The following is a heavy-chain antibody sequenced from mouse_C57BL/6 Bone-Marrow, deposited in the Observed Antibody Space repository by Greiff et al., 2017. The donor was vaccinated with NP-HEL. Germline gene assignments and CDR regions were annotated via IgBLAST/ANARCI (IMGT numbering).Heavy chain of an antibody. CDR1: GFTFSDYY. V-gene: IGHV5-12*01. CDR3: ARPPLYYYGSSYAMDY. J-gene: IGHJ4*01. CDR2: ISNGGGST. D-gene: IGHD1-1*01. Sequence: EVMLVESGGGLVQPGGSLKLSCAASGFTFSDYYMYWVRQTPEKRLEWVAYISNGGGSTYYPDTVKGRFTISRDNAKNTLYLQMSRLKSEDTAMYYCARPPLYYYGSSYAMDYWGQGTSVTVSS.